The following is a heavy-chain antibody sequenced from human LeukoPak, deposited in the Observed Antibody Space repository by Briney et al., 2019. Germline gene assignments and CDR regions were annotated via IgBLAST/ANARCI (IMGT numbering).Heavy chain of an antibody. CDR1: GGSFSGYY. Sequence: SETLSLTCAVYGGSFSGYYWSWIRQPPGKGLEWIGEINHSGSTNYNPSLKSRVTISVDTSKNQFSLKLSSVTAADTAVYYCARHYGSGSYHRNAYFDYWGQGTLVTVSS. J-gene: IGHJ4*02. CDR2: INHSGST. CDR3: ARHYGSGSYHRNAYFDY. D-gene: IGHD3-10*01. V-gene: IGHV4-34*01.